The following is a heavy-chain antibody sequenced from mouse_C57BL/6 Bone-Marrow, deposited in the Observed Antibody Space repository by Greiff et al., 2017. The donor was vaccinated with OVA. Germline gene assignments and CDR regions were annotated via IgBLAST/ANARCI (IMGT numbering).Heavy chain of an antibody. CDR3: ARNYYGSSRVFAY. D-gene: IGHD1-1*01. CDR1: GFSLTSYG. V-gene: IGHV2-2*01. Sequence: VQLQQSGPGLVQPSQSLSITCTVSGFSLTSYGVHWVRQSPGKGLEWLGVIWRGGSTDYNAAFISRLSIRKDNSKGQVFFKMNSLQADDAAIYYCARNYYGSSRVFAYWGQGTLVTVSA. J-gene: IGHJ3*01. CDR2: IWRGGST.